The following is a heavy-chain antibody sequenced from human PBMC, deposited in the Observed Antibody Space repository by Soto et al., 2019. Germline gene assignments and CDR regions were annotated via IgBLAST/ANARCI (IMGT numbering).Heavy chain of an antibody. V-gene: IGHV6-1*01. Sequence: SPTLSLTCAISGDSVSSNSVSWNWIRQSPSRGLEWLARTFYRTRWYNDYAVSVNSRIIINADTSKNQFSQQLNSVTPEDTAVYYCARVKAGNFDYWGQGTLVTVSS. CDR1: GDSVSSNSVS. CDR2: TFYRTRWYN. CDR3: ARVKAGNFDY. J-gene: IGHJ4*02. D-gene: IGHD1-1*01.